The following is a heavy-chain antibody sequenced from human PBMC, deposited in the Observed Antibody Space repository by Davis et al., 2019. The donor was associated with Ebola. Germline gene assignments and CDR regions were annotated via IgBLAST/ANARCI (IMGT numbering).Heavy chain of an antibody. CDR1: GYSFTSYW. Sequence: GESLKISCKGSGYSFTSYWIGRVRQMPGKGLEWMGIIYPGDSDTRYSPSFQGQVTISADKSISTAYLQWGSLKASDTAMYYCARLRWFRELPIDYWGQGTLVTVSS. D-gene: IGHD3-10*01. CDR3: ARLRWFRELPIDY. CDR2: IYPGDSDT. V-gene: IGHV5-51*01. J-gene: IGHJ4*02.